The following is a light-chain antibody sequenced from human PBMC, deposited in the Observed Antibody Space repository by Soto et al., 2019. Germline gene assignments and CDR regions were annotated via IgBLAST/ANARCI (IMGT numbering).Light chain of an antibody. J-gene: IGLJ2*01. CDR2: DVS. CDR3: SSYTSTNTQV. Sequence: QSALTQPASVSGSPGQSITISCTGTSSDVGGHNYVSWYQQHPGKAPKLMIYDVSDRPSGVSNRFSGSKSGNTASLTISGLQAEDEGDYYCSSYTSTNTQVFGGGTKLTVL. V-gene: IGLV2-14*03. CDR1: SSDVGGHNY.